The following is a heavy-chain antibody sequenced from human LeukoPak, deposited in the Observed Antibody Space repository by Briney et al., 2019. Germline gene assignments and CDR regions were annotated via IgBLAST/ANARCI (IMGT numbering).Heavy chain of an antibody. CDR3: ARGTSSFDY. D-gene: IGHD1-1*01. V-gene: IGHV3-30*04. J-gene: IGHJ4*01. Sequence: GRSLRLSCAASGFTFSSYAMHWVRQAPGKGLEWVAVISYDGSNKYYADSVKGRFTISRDNSKNTLYLQMNSLRAEDTAVYYCARGTSSFDYWGFGTLVTV. CDR1: GFTFSSYA. CDR2: ISYDGSNK.